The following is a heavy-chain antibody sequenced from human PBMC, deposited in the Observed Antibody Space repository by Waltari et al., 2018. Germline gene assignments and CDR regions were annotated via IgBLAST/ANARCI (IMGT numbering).Heavy chain of an antibody. CDR2: IYPGDSDT. CDR3: ARRYCSSTSCYMDY. D-gene: IGHD2-2*02. J-gene: IGHJ4*02. CDR1: GYSFTSHW. V-gene: IGHV5-51*03. Sequence: EVQRVQSGAEVKKPGESLKISCTGSGYSFTSHWIRWVRQMPGKGLEWMGIIYPGDSDTRYSPSFQGQVTISADKSISTAYLQWSSLKASDTAMYYCARRYCSSTSCYMDYWGQGTLVTVSS.